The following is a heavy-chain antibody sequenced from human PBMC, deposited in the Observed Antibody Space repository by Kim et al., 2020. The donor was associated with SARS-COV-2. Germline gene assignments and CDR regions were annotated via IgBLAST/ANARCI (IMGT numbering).Heavy chain of an antibody. CDR3: AKAEWGVRPQI. Sequence: GGSLRLSCAASGFTFSSYGMSWVRQAPGKGLEWVSAISGSGGSTYYADSVKGRFTISRDNSKNTVYVQMNSLRADDTAVYYCAKAEWGVRPQIWGQGTLVTVSS. J-gene: IGHJ4*02. D-gene: IGHD3-10*01. CDR1: GFTFSSYG. V-gene: IGHV3-23*01. CDR2: ISGSGGST.